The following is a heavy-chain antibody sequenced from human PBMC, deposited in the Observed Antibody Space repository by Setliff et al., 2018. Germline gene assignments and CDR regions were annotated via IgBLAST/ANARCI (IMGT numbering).Heavy chain of an antibody. Sequence: PSEILSLTCTVSGASITNINYYWGLIRQPPGKGLEWIGSIFYSGRTFYNPSLKSRVTISVDTSKNQFSLTLSSVTAADTAVYYCARDDPNHYDVSGYSVGYFDYWGLGTPVTSPQ. CDR1: GASITNINYY. J-gene: IGHJ4*02. CDR3: ARDDPNHYDVSGYSVGYFDY. V-gene: IGHV4-39*02. D-gene: IGHD3-22*01. CDR2: IFYSGRT.